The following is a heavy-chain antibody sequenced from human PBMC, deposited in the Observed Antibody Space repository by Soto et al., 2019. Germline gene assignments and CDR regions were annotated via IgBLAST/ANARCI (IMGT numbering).Heavy chain of an antibody. CDR3: TRRGGIAVAGTPYYYYYYGMDV. CDR2: IRSKANSYAT. V-gene: IGHV3-73*01. CDR1: GFTFSGSA. Sequence: PGGSLRLSCAASGFTFSGSAMHWVRQASGKGLEWVGRIRSKANSYATAYAASVKGRFTISRDDSKNTAYLQMNSLKTEDTAVYYCTRRGGIAVAGTPYYYYYYGMDVWGQGTTVTVSS. J-gene: IGHJ6*02. D-gene: IGHD6-19*01.